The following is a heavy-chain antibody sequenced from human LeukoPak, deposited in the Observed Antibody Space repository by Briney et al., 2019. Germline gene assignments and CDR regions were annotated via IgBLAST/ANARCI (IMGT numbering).Heavy chain of an antibody. Sequence: SVKVSCKASGGTFSSYAISWVRQAPGQGLEWMGGIIPIFGTANYAQKFQGRVTITTDESTSTAYMELSSLRSEDTAVYYCAGEGATGTTRPYYFDYWGQGTLVTVSS. D-gene: IGHD1-1*01. CDR3: AGEGATGTTRPYYFDY. CDR1: GGTFSSYA. V-gene: IGHV1-69*05. J-gene: IGHJ4*02. CDR2: IIPIFGTA.